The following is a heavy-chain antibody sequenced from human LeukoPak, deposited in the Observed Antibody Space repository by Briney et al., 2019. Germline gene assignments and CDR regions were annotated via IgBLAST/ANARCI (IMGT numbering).Heavy chain of an antibody. CDR2: ISYSGNT. CDR3: ARHCCSGPAKRVVDI. J-gene: IGHJ3*02. D-gene: IGHD2-15*01. CDR1: GGSIISSDYH. V-gene: IGHV4-39*01. Sequence: SETLSLTCTVSGGSIISSDYHWGWVRQPPGKGLEWLGTISYSGNTDYNPSLRSRVTTSVDTSNNQFSLRLGSVTAADTAVYHCARHCCSGPAKRVVDIWGQGTMVTVSS.